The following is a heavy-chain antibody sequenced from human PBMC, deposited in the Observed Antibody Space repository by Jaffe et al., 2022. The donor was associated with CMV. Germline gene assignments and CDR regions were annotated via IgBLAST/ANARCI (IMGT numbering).Heavy chain of an antibody. CDR3: ARGQTGYSSGWYPLTYFDY. CDR1: GGSFSGYY. Sequence: QVQLQQWGAGLLKPSETLSLTCAVYGGSFSGYYWSWIRQPPGKGLEWIGEINHSGSTNYNPSLKSRVTISVDTSKNQFSLKLSSVTAADTAVYYCARGQTGYSSGWYPLTYFDYWGQGTLVTVSS. J-gene: IGHJ4*02. V-gene: IGHV4-34*01. D-gene: IGHD6-19*01. CDR2: INHSGST.